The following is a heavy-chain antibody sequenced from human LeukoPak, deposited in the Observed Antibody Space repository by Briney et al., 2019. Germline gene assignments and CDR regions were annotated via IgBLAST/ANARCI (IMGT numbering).Heavy chain of an antibody. D-gene: IGHD2-21*01. V-gene: IGHV4-61*01. CDR2: IYYSGST. CDR3: ARVGKHMKKFDY. CDR1: GGSVSSGSYY. Sequence: SETLSLTCTVSGGSVSSGSYYWSWIRQPPGKGLEWIGDIYYSGSTNYNPSLKSRVTISVDTSKHQFSLKLSSVTAADTAMYYCARVGKHMKKFDYWGQGTLVTVSS. J-gene: IGHJ4*02.